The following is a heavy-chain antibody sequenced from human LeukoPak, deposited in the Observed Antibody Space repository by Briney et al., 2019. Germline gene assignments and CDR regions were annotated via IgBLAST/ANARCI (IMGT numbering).Heavy chain of an antibody. CDR1: GGSISSSSYY. Sequence: PSETLSLTCTVSGGSISSSSYYWGWIRQPPGKGLEWIGSIYYSGSTYYNPSLKSRVTISVDTSKNQFSLKLSSVTAADTAVYYCAIVVGPFDIWGQGTMVTVSS. CDR3: AIVVGPFDI. CDR2: IYYSGST. V-gene: IGHV4-39*07. D-gene: IGHD1-26*01. J-gene: IGHJ3*02.